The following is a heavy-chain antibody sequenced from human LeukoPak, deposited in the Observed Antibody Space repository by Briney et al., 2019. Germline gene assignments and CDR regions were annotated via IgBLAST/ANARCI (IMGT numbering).Heavy chain of an antibody. CDR1: GGSFNGYY. D-gene: IGHD4-23*01. V-gene: IGHV4-34*01. Sequence: SETLSLTCAVYGGSFNGYYWSWIRQPPGKGLEWIGEINHSGSTNYNPSLKSRVTISVDTSKNQFSLKLSSVTAADTAVYYCARRSISGNSWDYFDYWGQGTLVTVSS. CDR2: INHSGST. J-gene: IGHJ4*02. CDR3: ARRSISGNSWDYFDY.